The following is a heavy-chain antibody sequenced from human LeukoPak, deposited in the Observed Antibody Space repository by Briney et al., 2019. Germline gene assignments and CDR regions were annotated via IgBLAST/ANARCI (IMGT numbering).Heavy chain of an antibody. CDR2: ISAYNGNT. D-gene: IGHD1-26*01. CDR3: ARDPGGSYYDY. V-gene: IGHV1-18*04. J-gene: IGHJ4*02. CDR1: GYTFTGYY. Sequence: ASVKVSCKASGYTFTGYYMHWVRQAPGQGLEWMGWISAYNGNTNYAQKLQGRVTMTTDTSTSTAYMELRSLRSDDTAVYYCARDPGGSYYDYWGQGTLVTVSS.